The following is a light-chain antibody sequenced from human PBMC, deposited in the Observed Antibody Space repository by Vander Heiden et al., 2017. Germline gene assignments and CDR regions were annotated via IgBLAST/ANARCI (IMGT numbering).Light chain of an antibody. CDR1: SGSIASNY. Sequence: FMLTQPHSVSESPGKTVTTSCTRSSGSIASNYVQWYQQRPGSSPTTVIYEDNQRPSGVPDRFSGSIDSTSNSASLTISGLKTEDEADYYCQSYDSSNQVFGGGTKLTVL. J-gene: IGLJ3*02. V-gene: IGLV6-57*01. CDR2: EDN. CDR3: QSYDSSNQV.